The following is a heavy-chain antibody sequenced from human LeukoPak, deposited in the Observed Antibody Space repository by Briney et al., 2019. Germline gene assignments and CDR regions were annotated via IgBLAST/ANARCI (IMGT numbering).Heavy chain of an antibody. CDR3: ARGGRDGDYFDY. CDR2: IWYDGSNK. CDR1: GFTFSSYG. D-gene: IGHD4-17*01. J-gene: IGHJ4*02. V-gene: IGHV3-33*01. Sequence: QAGGSLRLSCAASGFTFSSYGMHWVRQAPGKGLEWVAVIWYDGSNKYYADSVKGRFTISRDNSKNTLYLQMISLRAEDTAVYYCARGGRDGDYFDYWGQGTLVTVSS.